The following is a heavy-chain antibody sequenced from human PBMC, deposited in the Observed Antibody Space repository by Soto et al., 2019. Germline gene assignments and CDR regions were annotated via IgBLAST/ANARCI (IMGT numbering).Heavy chain of an antibody. J-gene: IGHJ5*01. V-gene: IGHV4-4*02. CDR2: VHISGHS. CDR1: GGSVRAPDW. CDR3: ARVRQGCPANNCYFDP. D-gene: IGHD1-1*01. Sequence: AETLSLTCTLSGGSVRAPDWWNWVRQSPDKGLEWIAEVHISGHSNYNPSLRSRVSVSIDSSKNQFYLNLNSVTAADTAIYYCARVRQGCPANNCYFDPWDQGTQVTVSS.